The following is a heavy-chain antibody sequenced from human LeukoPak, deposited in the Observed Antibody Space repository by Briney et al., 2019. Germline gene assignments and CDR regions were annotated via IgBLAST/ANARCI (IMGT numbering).Heavy chain of an antibody. CDR3: AKAYPGSSSRPIDY. CDR1: GFTFHDYA. CDR2: ISGDGGSA. D-gene: IGHD3-10*01. V-gene: IGHV3-43*02. Sequence: GGSLRLSCVASGFTFHDYAMSWVRQVPGKGLEWVSLISGDGGSASYAGSVKGRFTISRDNSKNSLYLQMNSLRTEDTAFYYCAKAYPGSSSRPIDYWGQGTLVTVSS. J-gene: IGHJ4*02.